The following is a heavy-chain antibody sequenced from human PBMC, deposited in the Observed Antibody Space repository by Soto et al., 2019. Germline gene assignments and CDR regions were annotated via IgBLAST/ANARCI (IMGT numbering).Heavy chain of an antibody. CDR1: GGSISSSSYY. D-gene: IGHD2-2*01. Sequence: SETLSLTCTVSGGSISSSSYYWGWIRQPPGKGLEWIGSIYYSGSTYYNPSLKSRVTISVDTSKNQFPLKLSSVTAADTAVYYCARAGDYCSSTSCYRLSWFDPWGQGTLVTVSS. J-gene: IGHJ5*02. V-gene: IGHV4-39*06. CDR2: IYYSGST. CDR3: ARAGDYCSSTSCYRLSWFDP.